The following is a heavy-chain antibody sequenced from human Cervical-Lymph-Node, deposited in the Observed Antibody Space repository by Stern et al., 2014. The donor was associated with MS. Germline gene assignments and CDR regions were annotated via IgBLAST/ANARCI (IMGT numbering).Heavy chain of an antibody. J-gene: IGHJ4*02. CDR1: GHPLSELA. CDR3: ATDRGVK. D-gene: IGHD3-10*01. V-gene: IGHV1-24*01. CDR2: FDPEDGET. Sequence: VQLVESGAEVKKPGASVTVSCNVSGHPLSELAIHWLRQLPTSGLEWLGQFDPEDGETEYAQRLQSRLTMTEDTNTGTAYMTLTALTSDDTAVYYCATDRGVKWGPGTLVAVSS.